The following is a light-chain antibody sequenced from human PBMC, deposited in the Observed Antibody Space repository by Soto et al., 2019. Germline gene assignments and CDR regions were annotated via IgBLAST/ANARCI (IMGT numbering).Light chain of an antibody. Sequence: EIVLTQSPGTLSLSPGERATLSCRASQSVGRDYLAWYQQKPGQAPRLLIYHASSRATGIPDRFCGSGSGTDFTLTISRLEPEDFAEFYCQQYASSPLTFGGGTKVEIK. CDR1: QSVGRDY. CDR2: HAS. CDR3: QQYASSPLT. V-gene: IGKV3-20*01. J-gene: IGKJ4*01.